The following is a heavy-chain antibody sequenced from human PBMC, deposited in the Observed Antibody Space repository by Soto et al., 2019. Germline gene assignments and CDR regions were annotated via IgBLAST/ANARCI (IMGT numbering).Heavy chain of an antibody. Sequence: PGGSLRLSCAASGLTVSSNYMTWVRQAPGKGLQWVSVIYSDGFTSYADSVKGRFTISRDNSKNTLYLQMNSLRAEDTAVYYCARVEFSSNYDVLEMWGQGTVVTVSS. J-gene: IGHJ3*02. CDR2: IYSDGFT. CDR1: GLTVSSNY. V-gene: IGHV3-66*01. D-gene: IGHD6-6*01. CDR3: ARVEFSSNYDVLEM.